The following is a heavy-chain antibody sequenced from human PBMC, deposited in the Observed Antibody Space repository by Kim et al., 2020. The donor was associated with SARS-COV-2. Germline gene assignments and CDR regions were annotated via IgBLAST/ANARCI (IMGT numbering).Heavy chain of an antibody. CDR1: GFNFNSYS. V-gene: IGHV3-48*02. Sequence: GGSLRLSCTVSGFNFNSYSMNWVRQAPGKGLEWVSYIRSISNTVYYAGSVRGRFTISRDNAKNSLFLQMNSLRDEDTAVYYCARCPLSMTMVRGMIATTLFYSYHMDAWGQGTQVPVSS. J-gene: IGHJ6*02. CDR3: ARCPLSMTMVRGMIATTLFYSYHMDA. D-gene: IGHD3-10*01. CDR2: IRSISNTV.